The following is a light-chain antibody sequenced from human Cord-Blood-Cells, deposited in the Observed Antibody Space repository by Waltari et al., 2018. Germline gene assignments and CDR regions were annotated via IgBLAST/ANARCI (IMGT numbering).Light chain of an antibody. CDR2: QDS. CDR3: QAWDSSTSV. CDR1: KLGDKY. V-gene: IGLV3-1*01. Sequence: SYELTQPPSVYVSPGQTASITCSGDKLGDKYACWYQQKPGQSPGMVIYQDSKRPSGIPERFSGSNSGNTATLTVSGTQAVDEATYYCQAWDSSTSVFGTGTKVTAL. J-gene: IGLJ1*01.